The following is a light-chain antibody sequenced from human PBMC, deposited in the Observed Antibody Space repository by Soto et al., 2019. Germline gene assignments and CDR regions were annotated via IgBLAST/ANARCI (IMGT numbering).Light chain of an antibody. J-gene: IGKJ1*01. Sequence: DIQMTQSPSSLSASVGDRVTITCRARQSINSYLNWYQQKPGKAPKLLIYGASSLQGGVPSRFSGSGSGTDFTLTISSLQPEDFTTYYCQQSYSTPRTFGQGTKVEIK. CDR2: GAS. CDR1: QSINSY. CDR3: QQSYSTPRT. V-gene: IGKV1-39*01.